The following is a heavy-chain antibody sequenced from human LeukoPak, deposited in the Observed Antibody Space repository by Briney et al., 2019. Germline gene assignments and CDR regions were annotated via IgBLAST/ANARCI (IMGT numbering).Heavy chain of an antibody. CDR3: ARGPKKGYYDSSVDY. J-gene: IGHJ4*02. CDR1: GFTFSSYG. CDR2: ISSSSSYI. Sequence: PGRSLRLSCAASGFTFSSYGMHWVRQAPGKGLEWVSSISSSSSYIYYADSVKGRFTISRDNAKNSLYLQMNSLRAEDTAVYYCARGPKKGYYDSSVDYWGQGTLVTV. D-gene: IGHD3-22*01. V-gene: IGHV3-21*01.